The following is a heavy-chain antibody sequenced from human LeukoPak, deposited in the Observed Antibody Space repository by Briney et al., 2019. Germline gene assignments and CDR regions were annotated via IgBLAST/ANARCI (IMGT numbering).Heavy chain of an antibody. CDR3: ARVGEVAGKVWFDP. CDR1: GGSIRSDY. D-gene: IGHD6-19*01. CDR2: IYYGGST. Sequence: PSETLSLTCTVSGGSIRSDYWGWIRQPPGKGLEWIGYIYYGGSTDYNPSLKSRVTISVDTSKNHFSLKLTSVTAADTAVYYCARVGEVAGKVWFDPWGQGTLVTVSS. J-gene: IGHJ5*02. V-gene: IGHV4-59*01.